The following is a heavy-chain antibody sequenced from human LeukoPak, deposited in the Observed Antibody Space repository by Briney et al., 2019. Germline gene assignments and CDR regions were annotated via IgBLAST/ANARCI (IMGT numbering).Heavy chain of an antibody. D-gene: IGHD3-22*01. V-gene: IGHV4-59*01. Sequence: SETLSLTCTVSGGSISSYYWSWIRQPPGKGLEWIGYMYYSGSTNYNPSLKSRVTISVDTSKNQFSLKLSSVTAADTAVYYCARGVEYYYDSSGYFDYWGQGTLVTISS. CDR2: MYYSGST. J-gene: IGHJ4*02. CDR1: GGSISSYY. CDR3: ARGVEYYYDSSGYFDY.